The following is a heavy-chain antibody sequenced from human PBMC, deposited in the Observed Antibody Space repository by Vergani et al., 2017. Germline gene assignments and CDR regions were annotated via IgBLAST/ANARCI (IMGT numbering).Heavy chain of an antibody. J-gene: IGHJ6*02. CDR3: ARXRVYSSSSVGYYYYGMDV. Sequence: EVQLVESGGGLVQPGGSLRLSCAASGFTFSSYWMSWVRQAPGKGLEWVANIKQDGSEKYYVDSVKGRFTISRDNAKNSLYLQMNSLRAEDTAVYYCARXRVYSSSSVGYYYYGMDVWGQGTTVTVSS. D-gene: IGHD6-6*01. CDR1: GFTFSSYW. CDR2: IKQDGSEK. V-gene: IGHV3-7*03.